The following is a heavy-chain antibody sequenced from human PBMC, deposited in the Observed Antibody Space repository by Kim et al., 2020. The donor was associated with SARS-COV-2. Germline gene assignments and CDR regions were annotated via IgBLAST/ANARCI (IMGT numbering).Heavy chain of an antibody. J-gene: IGHJ6*02. CDR1: GFTFSSYW. CDR2: IKQDGSEK. D-gene: IGHD2-15*01. V-gene: IGHV3-7*03. CDR3: ARVGKVAALYYYYYYGMDV. Sequence: GGSLRLFCAASGFTFSSYWMSWVRQAPGKGLEWVANIKQDGSEKYYVDSVKGRFTISRDNAKNSLYLQMNSLRAEDTAVYYCARVGKVAALYYYYYYGMDVWGQGTTVTVSS.